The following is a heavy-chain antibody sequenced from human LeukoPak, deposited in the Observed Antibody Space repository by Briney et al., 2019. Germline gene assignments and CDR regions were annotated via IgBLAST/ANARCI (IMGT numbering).Heavy chain of an antibody. CDR2: ISYDGSNK. CDR3: AREGIAAAFDY. V-gene: IGHV3-30-3*01. J-gene: IGHJ4*02. CDR1: GFTFSSFA. D-gene: IGHD6-13*01. Sequence: GSLRLSFGASGFTFSSFALPWGPQAPGKGPEWVAVISYDGSNKYYADSVKGRFTISRDNSKNTLYLQMNSLRAEDTAVYYCAREGIAAAFDYWGQGTLVTVSS.